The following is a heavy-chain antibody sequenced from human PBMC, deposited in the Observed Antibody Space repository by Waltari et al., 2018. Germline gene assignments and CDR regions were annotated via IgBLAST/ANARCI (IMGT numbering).Heavy chain of an antibody. J-gene: IGHJ4*02. V-gene: IGHV3-7*01. CDR2: VNQDGSEK. D-gene: IGHD1-7*01. Sequence: EVQLVESGGGLVLPGGSLRLSCAVSGFTFSSYWMNWVRQIPGKGLEWVASVNQDGSEKYYVDSVKGRFTISRDDAKNSLYLQMNSLRADDTAIYYCVRGTSTPGIDYWGQGTLVTVSS. CDR3: VRGTSTPGIDY. CDR1: GFTFSSYW.